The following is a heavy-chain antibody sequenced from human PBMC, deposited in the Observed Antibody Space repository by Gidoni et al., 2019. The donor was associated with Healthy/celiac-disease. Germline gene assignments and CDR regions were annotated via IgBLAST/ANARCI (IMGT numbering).Heavy chain of an antibody. V-gene: IGHV4-34*01. Sequence: QVQLQQWGAGLLKPSETLSLTCAVYGGSFSGYYWSWIRQPPGKGLEWIGEINHSGSTNYNPSLKSRVTISVDTSKNQFSLKLSSVTAADTAVYYCARGIRSGYYTLDYWGQGTLVTVSS. CDR1: GGSFSGYY. J-gene: IGHJ4*02. CDR3: ARGIRSGYYTLDY. D-gene: IGHD3-3*01. CDR2: INHSGST.